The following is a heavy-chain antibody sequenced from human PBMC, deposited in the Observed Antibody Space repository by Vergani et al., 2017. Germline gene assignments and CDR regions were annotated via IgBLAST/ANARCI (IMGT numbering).Heavy chain of an antibody. CDR1: GFTFNNSN. D-gene: IGHD5-18*01. CDR3: AKTSGGYSYGYYPYYYGMDV. Sequence: VQLVESGGGVVQPGESLRLSCAASTSGFTFNNSNMHWVRQAPGKGLEWVSAISGSGGSTYYADSVKGRFTISRDNSKNTLYLQMNSLRAEDTAVYYCAKTSGGYSYGYYPYYYGMDVWGQGTTVTVSS. CDR2: ISGSGGST. V-gene: IGHV3-23*04. J-gene: IGHJ6*02.